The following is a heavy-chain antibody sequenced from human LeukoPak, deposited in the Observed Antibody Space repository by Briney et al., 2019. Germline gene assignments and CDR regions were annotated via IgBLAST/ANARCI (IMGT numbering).Heavy chain of an antibody. CDR2: IHYSGNT. Sequence: SDTLSLTCTVSAGSVNSGSYYWGWIRQPPGKGLEWIGSIHYSGNTYYNASLKSRVTISVDTFKNQFFLKLSSVTAADGAVYYCARHEGSYYDKSGYTFDYWGQGTLVTVSS. J-gene: IGHJ4*02. CDR3: ARHEGSYYDKSGYTFDY. V-gene: IGHV4-39*01. D-gene: IGHD3-22*01. CDR1: AGSVNSGSYY.